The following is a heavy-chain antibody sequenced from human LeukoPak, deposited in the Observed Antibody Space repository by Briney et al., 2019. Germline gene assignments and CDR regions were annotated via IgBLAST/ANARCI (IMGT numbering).Heavy chain of an antibody. Sequence: GGSLRLSCAASGFTFSSYAMHWVRQAPGKGLEWLAIISVDGSNKYYADSVKDRFSISRDNSKNTVFLHMSSLSVEDTAIYYCARDKSHNSAWFFGCDSWGQGTLVIVSS. CDR3: ARDKSHNSAWFFGCDS. CDR2: ISVDGSNK. CDR1: GFTFSSYA. V-gene: IGHV3-30-3*01. D-gene: IGHD6-19*01. J-gene: IGHJ4*02.